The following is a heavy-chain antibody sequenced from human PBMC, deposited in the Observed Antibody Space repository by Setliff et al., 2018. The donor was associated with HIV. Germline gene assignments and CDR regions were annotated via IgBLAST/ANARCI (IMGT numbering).Heavy chain of an antibody. D-gene: IGHD6-13*01. CDR3: ARDLSLDIAAAGADY. CDR1: GYTFTGYY. CDR2: INPNSGVT. Sequence: ASVKVSCKASGYTFTGYYMHWVRQAPGQGLKWMGWINPNSGVTNYAQNFQGRVTMTRDTSISTAYMELSRLRSDDTAVYYCARDLSLDIAAAGADYWGQGTLVTVSS. J-gene: IGHJ4*02. V-gene: IGHV1-2*02.